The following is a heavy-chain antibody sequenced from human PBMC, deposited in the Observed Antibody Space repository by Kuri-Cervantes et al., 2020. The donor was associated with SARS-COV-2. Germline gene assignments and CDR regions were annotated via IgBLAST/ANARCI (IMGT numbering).Heavy chain of an antibody. D-gene: IGHD2-2*01. CDR2: IYYSGST. CDR1: GGSISSSSYY. V-gene: IGHV4-39*07. Sequence: SCTVSGGSISSSSYYWGWIRQPPGKGLEWIGSIYYSGSTYYNPSLKSRVTISVDTSKNQFSLKLSSVTAADTAVYYCARVDCSSTSCYGVVGWFDPWGQGTLVTVSS. CDR3: ARVDCSSTSCYGVVGWFDP. J-gene: IGHJ5*02.